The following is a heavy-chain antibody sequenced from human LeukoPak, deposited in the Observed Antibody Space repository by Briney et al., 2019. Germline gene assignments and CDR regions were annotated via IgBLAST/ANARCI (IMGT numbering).Heavy chain of an antibody. Sequence: PSETLSLTCAVYGGSFSGYYWSWIRQPPGKGLEWIGEINHSGSTNYNPSLKSRVTMSVDTSKNQFSLKLSSVTAADTAVYYCARDRNYYDSSGYATFSFGYWGQGTLVTVSS. V-gene: IGHV4-34*01. CDR1: GGSFSGYY. CDR2: INHSGST. CDR3: ARDRNYYDSSGYATFSFGY. J-gene: IGHJ4*02. D-gene: IGHD3-22*01.